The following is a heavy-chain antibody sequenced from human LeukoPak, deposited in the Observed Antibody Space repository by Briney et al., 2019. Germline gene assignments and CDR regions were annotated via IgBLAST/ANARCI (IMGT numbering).Heavy chain of an antibody. D-gene: IGHD3-22*01. CDR2: IWYDGSDE. V-gene: IGHV3-33*01. Sequence: GGSLRLSCAASGFTFSSHGMHWVRQAPGKGREWVSIIWYDGSDEYYADSVKGRFTISGDNAKNSLYLQMNSLRAEDTAVYYCARDNLDDSSGYYDYYYYYGMDVWGQGTTVTVSS. CDR3: ARDNLDDSSGYYDYYYYYGMDV. J-gene: IGHJ6*02. CDR1: GFTFSSHG.